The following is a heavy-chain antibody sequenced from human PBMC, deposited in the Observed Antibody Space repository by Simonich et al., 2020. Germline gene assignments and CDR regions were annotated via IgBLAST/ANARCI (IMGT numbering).Heavy chain of an antibody. D-gene: IGHD7-27*01. CDR1: GFTFSRYW. CDR2: IKREGSST. V-gene: IGHV3-74*01. J-gene: IGHJ2*01. Sequence: EVQLVESGGGLVQPGGSLRLSCAASGFTFSRYWMHWFRQDQGKGVVLVYRIKREGSSTTYAKSVKGRFTISRDNAKNTLYLQMNSLRAEDTAVYYCAREAGDLWYFDLWGRGTLVTVSS. CDR3: AREAGDLWYFDL.